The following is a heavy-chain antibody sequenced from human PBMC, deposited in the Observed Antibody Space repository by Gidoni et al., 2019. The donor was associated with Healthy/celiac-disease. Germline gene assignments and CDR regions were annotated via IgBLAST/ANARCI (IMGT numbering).Heavy chain of an antibody. CDR1: GCSISSSSYY. CDR3: ARHELAAAAHWVVFDY. J-gene: IGHJ4*02. V-gene: IGHV4-39*01. Sequence: QLQLPESGPGLVKPSETLSLTFTVSGCSISSSSYYWGWLRQPPGKGLEWIRSIYYSGSTYYNPSLKSRVTIYVDTSKNQFSLKLSSVTAADTAVYYCARHELAAAAHWVVFDYWGQGTLVTVSS. D-gene: IGHD6-13*01. CDR2: IYYSGST.